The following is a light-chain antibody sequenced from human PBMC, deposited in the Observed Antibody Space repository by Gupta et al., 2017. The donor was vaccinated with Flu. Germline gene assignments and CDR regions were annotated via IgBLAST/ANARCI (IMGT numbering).Light chain of an antibody. V-gene: IGKV1-12*01. J-gene: IGKJ5*01. Sequence: GVPSRFSGSASGPDFTLTITSLQPEDSATYYCQQANSWPITFGQGTRLEIK. CDR3: QQANSWPIT.